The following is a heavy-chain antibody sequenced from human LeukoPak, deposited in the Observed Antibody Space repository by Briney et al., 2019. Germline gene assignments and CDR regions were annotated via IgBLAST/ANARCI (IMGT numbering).Heavy chain of an antibody. D-gene: IGHD2-21*01. CDR3: ARAPVTSCRGAFCYPFDY. V-gene: IGHV3-23*01. Sequence: GGSLRLSCVASGFPLSNYAMSWVRQVPGKGLEWVSATSSSDDGTYYADSVRGRFTISRDNSKNTLYLQMNRLRVEDAALYYCARAPVTSCRGAFCYPFDYWGRGILVTVSS. CDR1: GFPLSNYA. J-gene: IGHJ4*02. CDR2: TSSSDDGT.